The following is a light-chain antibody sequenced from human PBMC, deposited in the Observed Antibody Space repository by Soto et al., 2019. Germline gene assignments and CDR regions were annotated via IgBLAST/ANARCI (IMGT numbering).Light chain of an antibody. J-gene: IGKJ1*01. V-gene: IGKV3-20*01. CDR3: QQYDTSTRT. CDR1: QSIDSAY. Sequence: EIVLTQSPGTLSLSPGERATFSCRASQSIDSAYLAWYQQNPGQAHRLLIYATSSRATGIPDRFSGSGSGTDFTLTISRLEPEDCAVYFCQQYDTSTRTLGQGTKVVIK. CDR2: ATS.